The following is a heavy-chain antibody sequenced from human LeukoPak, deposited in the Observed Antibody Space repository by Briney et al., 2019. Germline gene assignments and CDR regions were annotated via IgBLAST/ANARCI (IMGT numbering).Heavy chain of an antibody. D-gene: IGHD3-22*01. CDR1: GYTFTGYY. V-gene: IGHV1-2*06. J-gene: IGHJ4*02. Sequence: ASVKVSCKASGYTFTGYYMHWVRQAPGQGLEWMGRINPNSGGTNYAQKFQGRVTITRDTSISTAYMELRRLRSDDTAVYYCARDYGRNYDSSGYRDYWGQGTLVTVSS. CDR3: ARDYGRNYDSSGYRDY. CDR2: INPNSGGT.